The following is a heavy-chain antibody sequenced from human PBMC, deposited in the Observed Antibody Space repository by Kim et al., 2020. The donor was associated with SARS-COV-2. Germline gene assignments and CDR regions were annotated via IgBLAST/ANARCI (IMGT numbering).Heavy chain of an antibody. V-gene: IGHV4-39*01. Sequence: SETLSLNCTVSGGSISSSSYYWGWIRQPPGKGLEWIVSIYYSGSTYYNPSLKSRVTISVDTSKNQFSLNLSSVTAADTAVYYCSLDTGGYYSIDHWGQGSLITVSS. CDR3: SLDTGGYYSIDH. CDR2: IYYSGST. J-gene: IGHJ4*02. D-gene: IGHD3-22*01. CDR1: GGSISSSSYY.